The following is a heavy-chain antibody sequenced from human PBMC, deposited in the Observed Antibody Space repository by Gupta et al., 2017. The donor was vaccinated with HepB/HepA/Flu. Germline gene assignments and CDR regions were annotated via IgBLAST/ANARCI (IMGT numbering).Heavy chain of an antibody. Sequence: EVQLVESGGGLVKPGGSLRLSCAASGFTFSSYSMNWVRQAPGKGLEWVSSISSSSSYIYYADSVKGRFTISRDNAKNSLYLQMNSLRAEDTAVYYCARDLTREQWQEPPIDYWGQGTLVTVSS. V-gene: IGHV3-21*01. CDR2: ISSSSSYI. D-gene: IGHD6-19*01. J-gene: IGHJ4*02. CDR1: GFTFSSYS. CDR3: ARDLTREQWQEPPIDY.